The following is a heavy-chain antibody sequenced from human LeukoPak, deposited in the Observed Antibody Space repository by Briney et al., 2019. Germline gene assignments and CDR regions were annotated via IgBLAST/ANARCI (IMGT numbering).Heavy chain of an antibody. CDR2: IIPIFGTA. D-gene: IGHD5-12*01. CDR3: ARDRGYSGYE. V-gene: IGHV1-69*13. J-gene: IGHJ4*02. CDR1: GGTFSSYA. Sequence: GASVKVSCKASGGTFSSYAISWVRQAPGQGLEWMGGIIPIFGTANYAQKFQGRVTITADESTSTAHMELSSLRSEDTAVYYCARDRGYSGYEWGQGTLVTVSS.